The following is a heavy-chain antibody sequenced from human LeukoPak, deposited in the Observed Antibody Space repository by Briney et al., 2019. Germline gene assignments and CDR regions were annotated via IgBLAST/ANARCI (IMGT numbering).Heavy chain of an antibody. CDR3: ARHRGYCSSTSCYGHYYYMDV. J-gene: IGHJ6*03. Sequence: PSETLSLTCTVSGGSISSYYWSWIRQPPGKGLEWIGFIYYRGRANYNPSLKSRVTISVDTSKNQFSLKLSSVTAADTAVYYCARHRGYCSSTSCYGHYYYMDVWGKGTTVTVSS. V-gene: IGHV4-59*08. CDR2: IYYRGRA. CDR1: GGSISSYY. D-gene: IGHD2-2*01.